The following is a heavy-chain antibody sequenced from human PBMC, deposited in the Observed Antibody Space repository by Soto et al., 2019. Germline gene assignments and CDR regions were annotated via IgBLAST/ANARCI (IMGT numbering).Heavy chain of an antibody. J-gene: IGHJ4*02. D-gene: IGHD5-12*01. CDR1: GGTFSSYA. CDR2: IIPIFGTA. V-gene: IGHV1-69*13. Sequence: SVKVSCKASGGTFSSYAISWVRQAPGQGLEWMGGIIPIFGTANYAQKFQGRVTITADESTSTAYMELSSLRSEDTAVYYCARGLRPRDGYNYFGYWGQGTLVTVSS. CDR3: ARGLRPRDGYNYFGY.